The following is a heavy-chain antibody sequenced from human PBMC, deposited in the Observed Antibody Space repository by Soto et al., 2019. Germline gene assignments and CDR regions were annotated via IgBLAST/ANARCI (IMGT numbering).Heavy chain of an antibody. J-gene: IGHJ3*02. CDR2: ISAYNGNT. CDR1: GYTFTSYG. CDR3: ARAGLYSRGAVAGTYAFDI. Sequence: ASVKVSCKASGYTFTSYGISWVRQAPGQGLEWMGWISAYNGNTNYAQKLQGRVTMTTDTSTSTAYMELRSLRSDDTAVYYCARAGLYSRGAVAGTYAFDIWGQGTMVTVSS. D-gene: IGHD6-19*01. V-gene: IGHV1-18*01.